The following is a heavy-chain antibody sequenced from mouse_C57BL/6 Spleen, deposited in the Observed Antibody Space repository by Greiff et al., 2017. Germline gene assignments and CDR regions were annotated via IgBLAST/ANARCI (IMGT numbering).Heavy chain of an antibody. V-gene: IGHV3-6*01. D-gene: IGHD3-3*01. Sequence: ESGPGLVKPSQSLSLTCSVTGYSITSGYYWNWIRQFPGNKLEWMGYISYDGSNNYNPSLKNRISITRDTSKNQFFLKLNSVTTEDTATYYCARAGPRYFDYWGQGTTLTVSS. J-gene: IGHJ2*01. CDR1: GYSITSGYY. CDR2: ISYDGSN. CDR3: ARAGPRYFDY.